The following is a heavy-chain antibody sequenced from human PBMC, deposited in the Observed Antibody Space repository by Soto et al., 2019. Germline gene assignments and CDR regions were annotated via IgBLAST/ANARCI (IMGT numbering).Heavy chain of an antibody. CDR3: TGITWFRGMDV. CDR2: TYYKSKWNN. V-gene: IGHV6-1*01. D-gene: IGHD3-10*01. CDR1: GDIASSNSAG. Sequence: QTLSLTCLISGDIASSNSAGWNGIRQSPSRGLEWLGRTYYKSKWNNDYALSVKSRITINPDTSKNQFSLHLYSVTPEDTAVYYCTGITWFRGMDVWGQGTPVTVSS. J-gene: IGHJ6*02.